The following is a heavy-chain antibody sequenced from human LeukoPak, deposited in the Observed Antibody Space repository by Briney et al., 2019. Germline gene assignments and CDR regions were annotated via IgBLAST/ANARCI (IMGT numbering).Heavy chain of an antibody. CDR1: GGSISSYY. D-gene: IGHD2-2*01. CDR3: ARDVVVPAATPGAFDI. CDR2: IYYSGST. J-gene: IGHJ3*02. Sequence: SETLSLTCTVSGGSISSYYWSWIRQPPGKGLEWIGYIYYSGSTNYNPSLKSRVTISVDTSKNQFSLKLSSVTAADTAVYNCARDVVVPAATPGAFDIWGQGTMVTVSS. V-gene: IGHV4-59*08.